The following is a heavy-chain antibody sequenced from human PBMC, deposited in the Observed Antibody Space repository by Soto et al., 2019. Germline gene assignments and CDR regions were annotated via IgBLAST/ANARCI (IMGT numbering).Heavy chain of an antibody. J-gene: IGHJ6*02. V-gene: IGHV4-39*01. CDR1: GGSISSSSYY. CDR2: IYYSGST. Sequence: SETLSLTCTVSGGSISSSSYYWGWIRQPPGKGLEWIGSIYYSGSTYYNPSLKSRATISVDTSKNQFSLKLSSVTAADTAVYYCARLVSLSYYYGMDVWGQGTTVTVSS. CDR3: ARLVSLSYYYGMDV. D-gene: IGHD3-10*01.